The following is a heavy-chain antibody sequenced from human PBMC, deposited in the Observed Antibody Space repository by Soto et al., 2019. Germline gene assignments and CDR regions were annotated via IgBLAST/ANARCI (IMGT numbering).Heavy chain of an antibody. V-gene: IGHV4-31*03. Sequence: QVQLQESGPGLVKPSQTLSLTCTVSGGSISSGGYSWSWIRQHPGKGLEWIGYIYYSGSTYYIPSLKSRFTISVDTSKNQFSLKLSSVTAADTAVYYCASGKGSITGDYWGQGTLVTVSS. D-gene: IGHD3-16*01. CDR1: GGSISSGGYS. CDR2: IYYSGST. J-gene: IGHJ4*02. CDR3: ASGKGSITGDY.